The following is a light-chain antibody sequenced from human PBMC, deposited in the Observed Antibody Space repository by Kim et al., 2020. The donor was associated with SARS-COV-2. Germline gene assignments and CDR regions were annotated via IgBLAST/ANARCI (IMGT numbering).Light chain of an antibody. Sequence: SASVGDRVTITCRASQNIVTSLNWYQKKPGKAPTILIYDASSVEGGVPPRFSGTGSGTDFTLTIRGLQPEDSGSYHCQQSYNLPFSFGQGTKLEI. CDR2: DAS. J-gene: IGKJ2*03. CDR1: QNIVTS. CDR3: QQSYNLPFS. V-gene: IGKV1-39*01.